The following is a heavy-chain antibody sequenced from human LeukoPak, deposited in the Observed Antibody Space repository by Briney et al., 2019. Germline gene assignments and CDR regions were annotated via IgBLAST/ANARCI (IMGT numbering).Heavy chain of an antibody. CDR2: INPNSDGT. CDR3: ARAKSSSWYDY. D-gene: IGHD6-13*01. V-gene: IGHV1-2*04. Sequence: ASVKVSCKASGYTFTGYYMHWVRQAPGQGLEWMGWINPNSDGTNYAQKFQGWVTMTRDTSISTAYMELSRLRSDDTAVYYCARAKSSSWYDYWGQGTLVTVSS. J-gene: IGHJ4*02. CDR1: GYTFTGYY.